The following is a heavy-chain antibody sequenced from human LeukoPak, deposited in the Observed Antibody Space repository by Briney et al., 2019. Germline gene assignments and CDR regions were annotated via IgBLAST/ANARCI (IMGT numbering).Heavy chain of an antibody. Sequence: GASVKVSCKASGYTFTGYYMHWVRQAPGQGLEWMGRINPKSGGTNYAQEFQGRVTMTRDTSTSTVYMELSSLRSEDTAVYYCASGPETPGSYYFDYWGQGTLVTVSS. J-gene: IGHJ4*02. CDR2: INPKSGGT. CDR3: ASGPETPGSYYFDY. CDR1: GYTFTGYY. V-gene: IGHV1-2*06.